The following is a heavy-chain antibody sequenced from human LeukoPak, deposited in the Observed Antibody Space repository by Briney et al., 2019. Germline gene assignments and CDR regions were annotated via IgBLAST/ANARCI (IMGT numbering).Heavy chain of an antibody. V-gene: IGHV3-53*01. D-gene: IGHD2-2*01. J-gene: IGHJ3*02. CDR2: IYSGGRT. CDR1: GFTVSSNY. CDR3: ARYCSSTSCPSGAFDI. Sequence: GGSLRLSCAASGFTVSSNYMSWDRQAPGKGLEWVSVIYSGGRTYYADSVKGRFTISRDNSKNTLYLQMNSLRAEDTAVYYCARYCSSTSCPSGAFDIWGQGTMVTVSS.